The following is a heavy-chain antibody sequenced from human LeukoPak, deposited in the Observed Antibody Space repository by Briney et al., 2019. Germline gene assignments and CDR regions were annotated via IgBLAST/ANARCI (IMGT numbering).Heavy chain of an antibody. V-gene: IGHV3-33*01. D-gene: IGHD4-17*01. CDR2: IWYDGSNK. CDR3: ARGGEDDYDNFQH. CDR1: GFTFSSYG. J-gene: IGHJ1*01. Sequence: PGRSQSLPCAASGFTFSSYGMHWVRQAPGKGLEWVAVIWYDGSNKYYADSVKGRFTISRDNSKNTLYLQMNSLRAEDTAVYYCARGGEDDYDNFQHSGHRTLFTVSS.